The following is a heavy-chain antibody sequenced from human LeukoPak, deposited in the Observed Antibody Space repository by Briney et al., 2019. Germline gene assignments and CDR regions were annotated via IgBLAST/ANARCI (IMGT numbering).Heavy chain of an antibody. Sequence: PGGSLRLSCAASGFTFSSYAMSWVRRAPGKGLEWVSAISGSGGSTYYADSVKGRFTISRDNSKNTLYLQMNSLRAEDTAVYYCAKDPRNRIGAHYYYYMDVWGKGTTVTVSS. CDR2: ISGSGGST. CDR3: AKDPRNRIGAHYYYYMDV. J-gene: IGHJ6*03. CDR1: GFTFSSYA. V-gene: IGHV3-23*01. D-gene: IGHD1-14*01.